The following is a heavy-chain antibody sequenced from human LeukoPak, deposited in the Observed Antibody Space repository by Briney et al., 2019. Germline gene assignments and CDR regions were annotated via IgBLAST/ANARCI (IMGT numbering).Heavy chain of an antibody. J-gene: IGHJ4*02. CDR3: ARLLYYDSSGYLGYYFDY. CDR2: IYYSGST. Sequence: SETLSLTCTVSGGSISSYYWSWIRQPPGKGLEWIGYIYYSGSTNYNPSLKSRVTIPVDTSKNQFPLKLSSVTAADTAVYYCARLLYYDSSGYLGYYFDYWGQGTLVTVSS. CDR1: GGSISSYY. D-gene: IGHD3-22*01. V-gene: IGHV4-59*08.